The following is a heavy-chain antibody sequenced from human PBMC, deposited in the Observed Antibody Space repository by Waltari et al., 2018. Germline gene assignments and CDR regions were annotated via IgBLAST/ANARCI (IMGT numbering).Heavy chain of an antibody. CDR1: GGTFSSYA. J-gene: IGHJ4*02. CDR3: ASLEYSGYDSSNFDY. V-gene: IGHV1-69*13. D-gene: IGHD5-12*01. Sequence: QVQLVQSGAEVKKPGSSVKVSCKASGGTFSSYALSWVRQAPGQGLEWMGGIIPIFGTANYAQKFQGRVTITADESTSTAYMELSSLRSEDTAVYYCASLEYSGYDSSNFDYWGQGTLVTVSS. CDR2: IIPIFGTA.